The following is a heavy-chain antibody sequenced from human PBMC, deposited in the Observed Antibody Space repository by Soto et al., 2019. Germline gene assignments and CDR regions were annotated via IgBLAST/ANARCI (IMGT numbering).Heavy chain of an antibody. CDR2: IYWDDDK. CDR1: GFSLSTSGVG. V-gene: IGHV2-5*02. D-gene: IGHD2-15*01. CDR3: AHRPSYCSGGSCYSGFDY. Sequence: QITLKESGPTLVKPTQTLTLTCTFSGFSLSTSGVGVGWIRQPPGKALEWLALIYWDDDKRYSPSLKSRLTITKXTXXXQXXLTMTNMDPADTATYYCAHRPSYCSGGSCYSGFDYWGQGTLVTVSS. J-gene: IGHJ4*02.